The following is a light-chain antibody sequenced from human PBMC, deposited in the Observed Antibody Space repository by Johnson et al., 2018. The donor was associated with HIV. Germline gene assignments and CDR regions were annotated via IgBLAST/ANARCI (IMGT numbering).Light chain of an antibody. V-gene: IGLV1-51*02. J-gene: IGLJ1*01. CDR2: ENN. CDR3: GTWDSSLSAFV. CDR1: SSNIGNNY. Sequence: QSVLTQSPSVSAAPGQKVTISCSGSSSNIGNNYVSWYQQLPGTAPKLLIYENNKRPSGIPDRFSGSKSGTSATLGIIGLQTGDEAEYYCGTWDSSLSAFVFGAGTTVIVL.